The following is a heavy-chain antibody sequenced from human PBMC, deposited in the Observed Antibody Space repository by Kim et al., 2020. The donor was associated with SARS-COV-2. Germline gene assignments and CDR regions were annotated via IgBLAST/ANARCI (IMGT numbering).Heavy chain of an antibody. CDR1: GFTFDDYA. J-gene: IGHJ4*02. CDR2: ISWNSGSI. D-gene: IGHD3-10*01. CDR3: AKEGRGGHFDY. V-gene: IGHV3-9*01. Sequence: GGSLRLSCAASGFTFDDYAMHWVRQAPGKGLEWVSGISWNSGSIGYADSVKGRFTISRDNAKNSLYLQMNSLRAEDTALYYCAKEGRGGHFDYWGQGTLVTVSS.